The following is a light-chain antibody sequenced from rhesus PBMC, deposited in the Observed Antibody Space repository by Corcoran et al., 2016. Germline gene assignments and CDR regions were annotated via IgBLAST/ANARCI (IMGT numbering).Light chain of an antibody. CDR1: QGIYSW. CDR3: QQYNTGPPT. J-gene: IGKJ1*01. V-gene: IGKV1-21*01. CDR2: QAF. Sequence: DIQMTQSPSPLSASLGDTFTITCRASQGIYSWLAWYQQKPGKAPNLLIDQAFSLQSGVPSRFSGSGSGTDFTLTISGLQSEDFSTYCCQQYNTGPPTFSQGTKVEIK.